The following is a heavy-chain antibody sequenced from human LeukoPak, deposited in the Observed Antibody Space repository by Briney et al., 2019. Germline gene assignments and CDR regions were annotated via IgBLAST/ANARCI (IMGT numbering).Heavy chain of an antibody. D-gene: IGHD3-9*01. J-gene: IGHJ3*02. CDR1: GFTFSTYE. CDR2: ISRSDSAK. Sequence: GGSLRLSCAASGFTFSTYEMNWVRQAPGKGLEWLSYISRSDSAKYYADSVKGRFTISRDNAENSLYLQMNSLTAEDTAVYYCARDNHGLLTGYYVSPFDIWGQGTVVTVSS. CDR3: ARDNHGLLTGYYVSPFDI. V-gene: IGHV3-48*03.